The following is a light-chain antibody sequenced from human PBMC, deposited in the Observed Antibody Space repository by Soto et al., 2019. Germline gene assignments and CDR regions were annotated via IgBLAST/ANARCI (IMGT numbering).Light chain of an antibody. CDR2: DAS. CDR3: QQSYNTPLT. CDR1: QTIGTY. Sequence: ELTHSPSSLSASLGDRVAITCRASQTIGTYVNWYRQKSGAAPELLIYDASTLQSGVPSRFRGGASGTDFTLTISSLQLDDFATYYCQQSYNTPLTFGQGTKVAIK. V-gene: IGKV1-39*01. J-gene: IGKJ1*01.